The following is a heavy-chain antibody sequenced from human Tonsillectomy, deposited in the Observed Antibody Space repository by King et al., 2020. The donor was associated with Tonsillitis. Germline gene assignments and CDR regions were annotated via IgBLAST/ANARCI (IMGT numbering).Heavy chain of an antibody. Sequence: VQLVESGGGLVKPGGSLRLSCAASGFSFSDHNMSWIRQAPGKGLEWVSYISSSGSTIYYADSVKGRFTISRDNAKNSLYLQMNSLRAEDTAVYYCAREHQLPPHYYYYMDVWGKGTTVTVSS. V-gene: IGHV3-11*01. CDR1: GFSFSDHN. CDR2: ISSSGSTI. D-gene: IGHD2-2*01. J-gene: IGHJ6*03. CDR3: AREHQLPPHYYYYMDV.